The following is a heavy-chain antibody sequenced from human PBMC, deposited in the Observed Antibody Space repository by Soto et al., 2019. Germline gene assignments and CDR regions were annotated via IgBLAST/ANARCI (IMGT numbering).Heavy chain of an antibody. Sequence: QVQLVQSGADVKKPGASVKVSCKASGYTFAGYYMYWVRQAPGQGLEWMGWINPNSGGTNYAQKFEGRVTMTRDTSISTAYMEVNRLISDDTAVYYCARGPYSGSSTSLPYYSAMDVWGQGTTVTVSS. CDR3: ARGPYSGSSTSLPYYSAMDV. D-gene: IGHD1-26*01. J-gene: IGHJ6*02. CDR2: INPNSGGT. CDR1: GYTFAGYY. V-gene: IGHV1-2*02.